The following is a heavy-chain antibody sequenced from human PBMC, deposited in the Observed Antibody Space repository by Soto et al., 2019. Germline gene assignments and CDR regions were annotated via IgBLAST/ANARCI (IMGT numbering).Heavy chain of an antibody. D-gene: IGHD2-15*01. J-gene: IGHJ3*02. Sequence: EVPLLESGGGLVQPGGSLRLSCAASGFTFSSYAMSWVRQAPGKGLEWVSGISGSGGSTHYADSVKGRFTISRDNSKNTLYLQMKSLRGEDTAVYYCAKGPVADAFDIWGQGTMVTVSS. CDR1: GFTFSSYA. CDR3: AKGPVADAFDI. V-gene: IGHV3-23*01. CDR2: ISGSGGST.